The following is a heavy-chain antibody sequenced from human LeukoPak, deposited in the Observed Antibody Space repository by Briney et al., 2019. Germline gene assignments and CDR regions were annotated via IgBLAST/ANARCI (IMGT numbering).Heavy chain of an antibody. CDR1: GGSFSGYY. V-gene: IGHV4-34*01. CDR3: ARSGGIAARGAVGY. J-gene: IGHJ4*02. Sequence: SETLSLTCAVYGGSFSGYYWSWIRQPPGKGLEWIGEINHSGSTNYNPSLKSRVTISVDTSKNQFSLKLSSVTAADTAVYYCARSGGIAARGAVGYWGQGTLVTVS. D-gene: IGHD6-6*01. CDR2: INHSGST.